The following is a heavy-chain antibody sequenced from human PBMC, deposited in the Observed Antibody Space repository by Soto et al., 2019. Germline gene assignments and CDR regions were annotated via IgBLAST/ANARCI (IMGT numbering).Heavy chain of an antibody. CDR1: GYSISSGYY. CDR2: IYHSGST. D-gene: IGHD5-18*01. Sequence: PSETLSLTCAVSGYSISSGYYWGWIRQPPGKGLEWIGSIYHSGSTYYNPSLKSRVTISVDTSKNQFSLKLRSVTAADTAVYYCANNYDGYSYGFDYWGQGTLVTVSS. V-gene: IGHV4-38-2*01. J-gene: IGHJ4*02. CDR3: ANNYDGYSYGFDY.